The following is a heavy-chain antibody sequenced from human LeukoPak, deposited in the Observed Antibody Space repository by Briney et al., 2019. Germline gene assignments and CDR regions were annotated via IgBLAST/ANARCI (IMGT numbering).Heavy chain of an antibody. CDR3: ARNTETAIPLPYYFDY. Sequence: ASVKVSCKASGYTFINHAIHWVRQAPGQRLEWMGWINIGNGNTKYSQNFQGRITITRDTSASTAYMDLSSLRSEDTAVYYCARNTETAIPLPYYFDYWGQGTLVTVSS. CDR2: INIGNGNT. V-gene: IGHV1-3*04. CDR1: GYTFINHA. D-gene: IGHD2-21*02. J-gene: IGHJ4*02.